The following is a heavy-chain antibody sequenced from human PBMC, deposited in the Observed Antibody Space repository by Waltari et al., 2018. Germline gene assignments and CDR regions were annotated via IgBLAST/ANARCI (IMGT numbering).Heavy chain of an antibody. CDR1: GGTFSSYA. Sequence: QVQLVQSGAEVKKPGSSVKVSCKASGGTFSSYAISWVRQAPGQGLEWMGGIIPIFGTANYAQKFQGIVTITADEPTSTAYMGRSSLRSEDTAVYYCARAGDEGYYYYGMDVWGQGTTVTVSS. J-gene: IGHJ6*02. CDR3: ARAGDEGYYYYGMDV. V-gene: IGHV1-69*13. CDR2: IIPIFGTA.